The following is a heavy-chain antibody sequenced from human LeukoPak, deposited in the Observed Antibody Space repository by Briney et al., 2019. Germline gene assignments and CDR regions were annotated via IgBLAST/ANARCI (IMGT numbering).Heavy chain of an antibody. Sequence: GGSLRLSCAASGFTFSSYEMNWVRQAPGKGLEWVSYISSSSSTIYYADSVKGRFTISRDNAKNSLYLQMNSLRAEDTAVYYCASEAQAFDIWGQGTMVTVSS. J-gene: IGHJ3*02. V-gene: IGHV3-48*01. CDR2: ISSSSSTI. CDR3: ASEAQAFDI. CDR1: GFTFSSYE.